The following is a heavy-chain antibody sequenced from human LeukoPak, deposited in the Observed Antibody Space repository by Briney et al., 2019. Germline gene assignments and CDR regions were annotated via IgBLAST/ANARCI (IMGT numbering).Heavy chain of an antibody. CDR2: INHSGST. D-gene: IGHD3-10*01. Sequence: GSLRLSCAASGFTFTTYWMSWVRQPPGKGLEWIGEINHSGSTNYNPSLKSRVTISVDTSKNQFSLKLSPVTAADTAVYYCARRPYTMVRGVIALYYYYYMDVWGKGTTVTISS. CDR3: ARRPYTMVRGVIALYYYYYMDV. J-gene: IGHJ6*03. CDR1: GFTFTTYW. V-gene: IGHV4-34*01.